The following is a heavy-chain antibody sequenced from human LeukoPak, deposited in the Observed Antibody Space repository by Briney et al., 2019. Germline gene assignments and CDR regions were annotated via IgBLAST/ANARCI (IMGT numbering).Heavy chain of an antibody. Sequence: GGSLRLSCAASGFTFRSYWMSWVRQAPGKGLEWVANINQDGSEKYYVDSVKGRFTISRDNAKKTLHLQMNSLRAEDTAVYHCARDGGPFDYWGQGTLLTVSS. CDR2: INQDGSEK. J-gene: IGHJ4*02. V-gene: IGHV3-7*01. CDR1: GFTFRSYW. CDR3: ARDGGPFDY. D-gene: IGHD2-15*01.